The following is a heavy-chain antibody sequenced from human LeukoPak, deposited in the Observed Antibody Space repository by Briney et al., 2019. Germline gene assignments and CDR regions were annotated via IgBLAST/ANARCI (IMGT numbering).Heavy chain of an antibody. V-gene: IGHV3-30*02. D-gene: IGHD2-21*01. CDR3: APRVVGIAAPFDY. J-gene: IGHJ4*02. Sequence: GGSLRLSCAASGFTFTTYWMAWVRQAPGKGLEWVAFIRYDGSNKYYANSVKGRFTISRDNSKNTLYLQMNSLRAEDTALYYCAPRVVGIAAPFDYWGQGTLVTVSS. CDR1: GFTFTTYW. CDR2: IRYDGSNK.